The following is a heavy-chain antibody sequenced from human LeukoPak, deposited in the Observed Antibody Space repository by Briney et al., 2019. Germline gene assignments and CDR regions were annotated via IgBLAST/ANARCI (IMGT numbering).Heavy chain of an antibody. J-gene: IGHJ5*02. CDR2: IIPIFGTV. CDR3: AREVLQQNTPRKNWFDP. Sequence: SVKVSCKASGGTFSSYAISWVRQAPGQGLEWMGGIIPIFGTVNYAQKFQGRVTITANESTSTAYMELSSLRSKDTAVYYCAREVLQQNTPRKNWFDPWGQGTLVTVSS. CDR1: GGTFSSYA. V-gene: IGHV1-69*13. D-gene: IGHD4/OR15-4a*01.